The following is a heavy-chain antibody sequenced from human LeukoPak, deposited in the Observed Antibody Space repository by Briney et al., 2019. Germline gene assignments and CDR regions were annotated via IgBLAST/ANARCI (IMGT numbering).Heavy chain of an antibody. J-gene: IGHJ6*02. CDR3: ARAPGVKGYCTNGVCYSHYYGMDV. V-gene: IGHV3-53*01. Sequence: GGSLRLSCAASGFTVSSNYMSWVRQAPGKGLEWVSVIYSGGSTYYADSVKGRFTISRDNSKNTLYLQMNSLRAEDTAVYYCARAPGVKGYCTNGVCYSHYYGMDVWGQGTTVTVSS. CDR2: IYSGGST. CDR1: GFTVSSNY. D-gene: IGHD2-8*01.